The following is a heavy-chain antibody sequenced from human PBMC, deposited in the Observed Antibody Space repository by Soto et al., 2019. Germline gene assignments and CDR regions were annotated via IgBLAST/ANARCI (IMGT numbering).Heavy chain of an antibody. D-gene: IGHD6-19*01. CDR2: ISSSSSTI. V-gene: IGHV3-48*01. CDR3: ASLTWAVALDY. CDR1: GFTFSSYS. Sequence: PGGSLRLSFAASGFTFSSYSMNWVCQAPGKGLEWVSYISSSSSTIYYADSVKGRFTISRDNAKNSLYLQMNSLRAEDTAVYYCASLTWAVALDYWGQGTLVTVSS. J-gene: IGHJ4*02.